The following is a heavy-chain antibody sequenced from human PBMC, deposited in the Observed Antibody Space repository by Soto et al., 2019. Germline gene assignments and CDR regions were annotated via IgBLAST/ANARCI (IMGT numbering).Heavy chain of an antibody. CDR3: AKGALSTTSPYDFDY. D-gene: IGHD3-16*01. CDR2: ISVSGNSA. CDR1: GFTFSNYA. J-gene: IGHJ4*02. Sequence: EVQLLESGGGLLQPGGSLRLSCAASGFTFSNYAMNWVRQAPGKGLEWVSTISVSGNSAYYADSVKGRFTISRDNTKNTLDLQLNSLRAEDTAIYYCAKGALSTTSPYDFDYWGQGTLVTVSS. V-gene: IGHV3-23*01.